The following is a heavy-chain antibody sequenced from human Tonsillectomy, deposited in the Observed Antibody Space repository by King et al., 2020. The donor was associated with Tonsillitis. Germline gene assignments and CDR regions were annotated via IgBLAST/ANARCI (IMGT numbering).Heavy chain of an antibody. Sequence: VQLVESGGGLVQPGRSLRLSCAASGFTFDDYAMHWVRQAPGKGLEWVSGIKWNGGRIVYADSVKGRFTISRDNAKNSLYLQMNSLRAEDTALYYCAKDLGSAGQLWPGDYWGQGTPVTVSS. J-gene: IGHJ4*02. D-gene: IGHD5-18*01. CDR1: GFTFDDYA. CDR3: AKDLGSAGQLWPGDY. V-gene: IGHV3-9*01. CDR2: IKWNGGRI.